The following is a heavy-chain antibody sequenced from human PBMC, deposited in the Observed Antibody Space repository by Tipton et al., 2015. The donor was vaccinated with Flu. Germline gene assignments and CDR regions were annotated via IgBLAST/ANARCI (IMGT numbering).Heavy chain of an antibody. CDR1: GFTFSGYY. D-gene: IGHD1/OR15-1a*01. CDR3: ARGGWASDTNNLLDY. J-gene: IGHJ4*02. Sequence: QLVQSGGGLVKPGGSLRLSCAASGFTFSGYYMSWIRQAPGKGLEWVSYITSGGYDIYYADSVRGRFTISRDNAKNSLYLQLNSLRPEDTAIYYCARGGWASDTNNLLDYWGQGTLVTVSS. CDR2: ITSGGYDI. V-gene: IGHV3-11*01.